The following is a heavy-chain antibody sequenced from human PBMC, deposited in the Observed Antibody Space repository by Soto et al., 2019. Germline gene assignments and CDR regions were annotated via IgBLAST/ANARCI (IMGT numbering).Heavy chain of an antibody. CDR1: GYTFTIYY. J-gene: IGHJ3*02. V-gene: IGHV1-46*03. CDR2: INPSGGST. CDR3: ASVFGRRGTDAFDI. Sequence: ASVKVSCTASGYTFTIYYMHWVRQAPGQGLEWMGIINPSGGSTSYAQKFQGRVTMTRDTSTSTVYMELSSLRSEDTAVYYCASVFGRRGTDAFDIWGQGTMVTVSS. D-gene: IGHD3-16*01.